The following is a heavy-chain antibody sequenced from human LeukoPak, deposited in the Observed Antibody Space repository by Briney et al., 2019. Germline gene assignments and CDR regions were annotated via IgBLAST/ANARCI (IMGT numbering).Heavy chain of an antibody. V-gene: IGHV3-30-3*01. J-gene: IGHJ4*02. CDR3: ARDVDETYFDY. D-gene: IGHD5-12*01. CDR2: ISYDGSNK. CDR1: GFTFSSYA. Sequence: PGGSLRLSCAASGFTFSSYAMHWVRQAPGKGLEWVAVISYDGSNKYYADSVKGRFTISRDNSKNTLYLQMNSLRAEDTAVYYCARDVDETYFDYWGQGTLVTGSS.